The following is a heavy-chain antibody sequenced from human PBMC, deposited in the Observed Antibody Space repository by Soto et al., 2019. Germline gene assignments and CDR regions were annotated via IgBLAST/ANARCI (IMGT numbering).Heavy chain of an antibody. D-gene: IGHD3-16*01. CDR1: GYTFTSYG. V-gene: IGHV1-18*04. CDR3: ARDLLRPRSVAYVLDV. CDR2: LSAYNGNT. J-gene: IGHJ6*02. Sequence: ASVKVSCTASGYTFTSYGICWMRQAPGQGHEWKGWLSAYNGNTYYAQKFQGRVTLTTDTSTSTAYMWLRSLRSDDTAMYYCARDLLRPRSVAYVLDVLGQGTTVTVSS.